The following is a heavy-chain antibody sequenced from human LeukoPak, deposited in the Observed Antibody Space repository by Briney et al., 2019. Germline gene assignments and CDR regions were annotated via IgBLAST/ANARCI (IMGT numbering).Heavy chain of an antibody. Sequence: PGGSLRLSCAASGFTFSNYAMSWVRQAPGKGLEWVSAISGSGGSTYYSDSVKGRFTISRDNSKNTLYLQMNSLRAEDMAVYYCAKVAHYYGSGSYYEYYFDYWGQGTLVTVSS. CDR2: ISGSGGST. V-gene: IGHV3-23*01. J-gene: IGHJ4*02. CDR3: AKVAHYYGSGSYYEYYFDY. CDR1: GFTFSNYA. D-gene: IGHD3-10*01.